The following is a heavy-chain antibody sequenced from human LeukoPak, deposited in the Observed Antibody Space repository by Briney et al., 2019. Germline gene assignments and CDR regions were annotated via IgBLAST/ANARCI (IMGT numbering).Heavy chain of an antibody. CDR2: ISYDGSNK. V-gene: IGHV3-30-3*01. J-gene: IGHJ3*02. CDR1: GFTFSSYA. CDR3: AKGNDLGGSTGAFDI. D-gene: IGHD3-10*01. Sequence: GGSLRLSCAASGFTFSSYAMHWVRQAPGKGLEWVAVISYDGSNKYYADSVKGRFTISRDNAKNSLYLQMNSLGAEDTALYYCAKGNDLGGSTGAFDIWGQGTMVTVSS.